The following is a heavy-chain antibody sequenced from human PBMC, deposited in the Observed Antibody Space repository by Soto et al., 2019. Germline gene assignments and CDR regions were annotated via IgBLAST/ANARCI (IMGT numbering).Heavy chain of an antibody. CDR2: IYYSGST. Sequence: QLQLQESGPGLVKPSETLSLTCTVSGGSISSSSYYWGWIRQPPGKGLEWIGSIYYSGSTYYNPSLKSRVSISVNTSKIQLSLKLSSVTAADTAVYYCARRRSSSSQAGFDYWGQGTLVTVSS. V-gene: IGHV4-39*01. CDR1: GGSISSSSYY. J-gene: IGHJ4*02. CDR3: ARRRSSSSQAGFDY. D-gene: IGHD6-6*01.